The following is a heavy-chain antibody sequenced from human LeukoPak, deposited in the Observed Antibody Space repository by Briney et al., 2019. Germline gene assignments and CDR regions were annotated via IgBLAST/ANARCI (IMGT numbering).Heavy chain of an antibody. D-gene: IGHD3-10*01. Sequence: GGSLRLSCAASGFTFSSYGMHWVRQASGKGLEWVGRIRSKANSYATAYAASVKGRFTISRDDSKNTAYLQMNSLKTEDTAVYYCTSVMVRGVYYYGMDVWGQGTTVTVSS. J-gene: IGHJ6*02. CDR2: IRSKANSYAT. V-gene: IGHV3-73*01. CDR3: TSVMVRGVYYYGMDV. CDR1: GFTFSSYG.